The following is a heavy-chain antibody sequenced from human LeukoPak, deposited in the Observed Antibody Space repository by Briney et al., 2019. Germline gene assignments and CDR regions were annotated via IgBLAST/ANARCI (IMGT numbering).Heavy chain of an antibody. D-gene: IGHD2-15*01. V-gene: IGHV4-39*01. J-gene: IGHJ4*02. CDR1: GGSMSSTSY. Sequence: SETLSLTCTVSGGSMSSTSYWGWIRQHPGKGLEWIGSIYYSGSTYYHPSLKSRVTISVDTSNNLFSLKLTSVTAADTAVYYCARHEGMVAASFDYWGQGTLVTVSS. CDR3: ARHEGMVAASFDY. CDR2: IYYSGST.